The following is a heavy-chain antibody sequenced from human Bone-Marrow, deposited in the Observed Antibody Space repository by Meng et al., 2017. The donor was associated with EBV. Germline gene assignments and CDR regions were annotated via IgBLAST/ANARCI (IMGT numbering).Heavy chain of an antibody. CDR2: LIPMLGAP. D-gene: IGHD3-10*01. J-gene: IGHJ4*02. Sequence: QVTLGQVGAELKKPGSSVKVSCKTSGGTFSSDASSWVRQAPGQGLEWMGGLIPMLGAPNYAQKFQDRVTIIADKSTSIHYMELSSLRSDDTAVYYCASESGRGYTPDYWGRGALVTVSS. V-gene: IGHV1-69*06. CDR1: GGTFSSDA. CDR3: ASESGRGYTPDY.